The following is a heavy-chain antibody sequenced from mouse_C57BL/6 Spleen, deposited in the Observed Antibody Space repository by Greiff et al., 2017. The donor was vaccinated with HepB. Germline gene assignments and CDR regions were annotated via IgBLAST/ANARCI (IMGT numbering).Heavy chain of an antibody. D-gene: IGHD1-1*01. Sequence: VQLQQSGAELARPGASVKMSCKASGYTFTSYTMHWVNQRPGQGLEWIGYINPSSGYTKYNQKFKDKATLTADKSSSTAYMQLSSLTSEDSAVYYCALYYGSSQYYFDYWGQGTTLTVSS. V-gene: IGHV1-4*01. CDR2: INPSSGYT. CDR1: GYTFTSYT. CDR3: ALYYGSSQYYFDY. J-gene: IGHJ2*01.